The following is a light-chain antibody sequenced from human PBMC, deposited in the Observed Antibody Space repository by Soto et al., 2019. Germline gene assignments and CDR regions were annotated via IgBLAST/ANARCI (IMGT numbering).Light chain of an antibody. CDR1: SSNIGSGYD. J-gene: IGLJ2*01. V-gene: IGLV1-40*01. CDR2: GNN. Sequence: QSLLTQPPSVSGAPGQRVTISCTGSSSNIGSGYDVHWYKQLPGTAPKLLIFGNNNRPSGVPDRFSDSKSGTSVSLAIIGLQAEDEADYYCQSYDSGLSGFVVFGGGTQLTVL. CDR3: QSYDSGLSGFVV.